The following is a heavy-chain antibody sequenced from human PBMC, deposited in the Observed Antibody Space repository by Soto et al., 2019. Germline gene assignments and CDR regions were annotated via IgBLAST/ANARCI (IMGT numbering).Heavy chain of an antibody. D-gene: IGHD3-22*01. CDR3: ARDYYDSSGYSHHYYYGMDV. CDR2: IIPIFGTA. CDR1: GGTFSSYA. Sequence: RASVKVSCKASGGTFSSYAISWVRQAPGQGLEWMGGIIPIFGTANYAQKFQGRVTITADESTSTAYMELSSLRSEDTAVYYCARDYYDSSGYSHHYYYGMDVWGQGTTVTVSS. V-gene: IGHV1-69*13. J-gene: IGHJ6*02.